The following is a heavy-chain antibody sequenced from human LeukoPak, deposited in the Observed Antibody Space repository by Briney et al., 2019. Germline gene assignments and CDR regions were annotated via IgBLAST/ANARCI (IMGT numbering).Heavy chain of an antibody. CDR2: ISGSGGST. Sequence: GGSLRLSCAASGFTFSSYAMSWVRQAPGKGLEWASAISGSGGSTYYADSVKGRFTISRDNSKNTLYLQMNSLRAEDTAVYYCAKVPAVAGTRYYFDYWGQGTLVTVSS. D-gene: IGHD6-19*01. CDR1: GFTFSSYA. V-gene: IGHV3-23*01. J-gene: IGHJ4*02. CDR3: AKVPAVAGTRYYFDY.